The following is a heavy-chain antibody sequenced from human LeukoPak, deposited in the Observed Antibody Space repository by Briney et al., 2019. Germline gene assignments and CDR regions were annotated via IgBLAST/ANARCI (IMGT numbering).Heavy chain of an antibody. V-gene: IGHV1-2*02. CDR3: ARDPYSSTWSYGMDV. J-gene: IGHJ6*02. Sequence: ASVKVSCKASGYTFIDYFMHWVRQAPGQGLEWMGWINPNSGGTNYAQKFQGRVTMTRDTSISTLYMELSSLRSDDTAVYYCARDPYSSTWSYGMDVWGQGTTVTVSS. CDR2: INPNSGGT. CDR1: GYTFIDYF. D-gene: IGHD6-6*01.